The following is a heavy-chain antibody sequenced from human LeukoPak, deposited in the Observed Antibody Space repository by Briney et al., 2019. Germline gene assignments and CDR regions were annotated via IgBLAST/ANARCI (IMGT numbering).Heavy chain of an antibody. CDR2: IYYSGST. CDR1: GGSISSYY. D-gene: IGHD1-14*01. Sequence: SETLSLTCTVSGGSISSYYWSWIRQPPGEGLEWIGYIYYSGSTNYKPSLNSRVTISVDTSKNQFSLKLSSVTAADTAVYYCARRNSVTVAFDYWGQGTLVTVSS. J-gene: IGHJ4*02. V-gene: IGHV4-59*01. CDR3: ARRNSVTVAFDY.